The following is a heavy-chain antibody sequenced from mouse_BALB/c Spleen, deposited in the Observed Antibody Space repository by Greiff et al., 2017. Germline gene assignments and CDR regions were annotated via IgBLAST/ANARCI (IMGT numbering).Heavy chain of an antibody. CDR2: IYPYNGGT. CDR1: GYTFTDYN. Sequence: EVQLQQSGPELVKPGASVKISCKASGYTFTDYNMHWVKQSHGKSLEWIGYIYPYNGGTGYNQKFKSKATLTVDNSSSTAYMELRSLTSEDSAVYYCAREEYGYENYYAMDYWGQGTSVTVSS. D-gene: IGHD2-2*01. V-gene: IGHV1S29*02. J-gene: IGHJ4*01. CDR3: AREEYGYENYYAMDY.